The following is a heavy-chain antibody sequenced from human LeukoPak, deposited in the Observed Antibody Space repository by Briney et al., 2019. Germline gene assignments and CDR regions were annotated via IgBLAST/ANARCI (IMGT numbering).Heavy chain of an antibody. CDR2: IYYSRST. CDR3: ARVYSSGWEGYYFDY. V-gene: IGHV4-59*01. CDR1: GGSISSYY. Sequence: SETLSLTCTVSGGSISSYYWSWIRQPPGKGLEWIGYIYYSRSTNYNPSLKSRVTISVDTSKNQFSLKLSSVTAADTAVYYCARVYSSGWEGYYFDYWGQGTLVTVSS. D-gene: IGHD6-19*01. J-gene: IGHJ4*02.